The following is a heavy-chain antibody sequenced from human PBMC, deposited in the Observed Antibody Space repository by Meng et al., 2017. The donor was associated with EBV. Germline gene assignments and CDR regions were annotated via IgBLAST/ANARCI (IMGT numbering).Heavy chain of an antibody. CDR2: IYHSGST. V-gene: IGHV4-4*02. Sequence: QVQLQESGPGLVKPSGTLSLTCAVPGGSISSSNWWSWVRQPPGKGLEWIGEIYHSGSTNYNPSLKSRVTISVDKSKNQFYLKLSSVTAADTAAYYCARDRGGYYDSSGYYADWGQGTMVTVSA. CDR1: GGSISSSNW. J-gene: IGHJ4*02. CDR3: ARDRGGYYDSSGYYAD. D-gene: IGHD3-22*01.